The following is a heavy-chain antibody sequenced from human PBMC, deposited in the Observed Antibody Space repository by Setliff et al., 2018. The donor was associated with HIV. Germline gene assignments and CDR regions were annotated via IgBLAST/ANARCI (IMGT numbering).Heavy chain of an antibody. V-gene: IGHV1-69*05. D-gene: IGHD2-8*01. Sequence: GASVKVSCKASGGTFSSYAISWVRQAPGQGLEWMGGIIPIFGTANYAQKFQGRVTITTDESTSTAYMELSSLRSEDTAVYYCARRPSGYCTNGVCPTGGAFDIWGQGTMVTVSS. J-gene: IGHJ3*02. CDR1: GGTFSSYA. CDR2: IIPIFGTA. CDR3: ARRPSGYCTNGVCPTGGAFDI.